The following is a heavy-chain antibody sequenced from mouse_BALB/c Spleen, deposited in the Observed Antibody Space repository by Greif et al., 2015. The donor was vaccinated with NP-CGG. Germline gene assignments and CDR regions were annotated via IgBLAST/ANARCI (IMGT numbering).Heavy chain of an antibody. D-gene: IGHD2-1*01. CDR1: GYAFTNYL. Sequence: QVQLKESGAELVRPGTSVKVSCKASGYAFTNYLIEWVKQRPGQGLEWIGVINPGSGGTNYNEKFKGKATLTADKSSSTAYMQLSSLTPDDSAVYFCARYYGNYDYFDYWGQGTTLTVSS. CDR3: ARYYGNYDYFDY. CDR2: INPGSGGT. V-gene: IGHV1-54*01. J-gene: IGHJ2*01.